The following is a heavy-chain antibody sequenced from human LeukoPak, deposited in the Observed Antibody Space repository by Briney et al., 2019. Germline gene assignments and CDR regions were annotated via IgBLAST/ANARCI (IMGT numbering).Heavy chain of an antibody. CDR1: GFTFSSYW. CDR2: INSDGSST. J-gene: IGHJ4*02. V-gene: IGHV3-74*01. Sequence: PGGSLRLSCAASGFTFSSYWMHWVRQAPGKGLVWVSRINSDGSSTSYADSVKGRFTISRDNAKNSLYLQMKSLRAEDTALYYCAKETGDGFDYWGQGTLVTVSS. CDR3: AKETGDGFDY. D-gene: IGHD7-27*01.